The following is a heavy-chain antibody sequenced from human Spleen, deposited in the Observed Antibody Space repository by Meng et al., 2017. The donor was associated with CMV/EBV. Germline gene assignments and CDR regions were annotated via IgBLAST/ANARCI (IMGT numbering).Heavy chain of an antibody. Sequence: SETLSLTCNVSGGSISSYYWTWIRQPPGKGLEWIGFIYYSGSSNHNPSLKGRVTMSVDLSRNQFFLKLRSVTAADTAVYYCAKDSSSVGGTYGMDVWGHGTTVTVSS. CDR2: IYYSGSS. D-gene: IGHD2-2*01. V-gene: IGHV4-59*01. J-gene: IGHJ6*02. CDR1: GGSISSYY. CDR3: AKDSSSVGGTYGMDV.